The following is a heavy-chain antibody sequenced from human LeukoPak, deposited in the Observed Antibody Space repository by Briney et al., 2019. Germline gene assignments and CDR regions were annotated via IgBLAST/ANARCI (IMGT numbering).Heavy chain of an antibody. CDR3: ARSAVRGVACDY. D-gene: IGHD3-10*01. V-gene: IGHV3-48*01. J-gene: IGHJ4*02. CDR2: ISTSSRST. CDR1: GFTFSGFS. Sequence: GGSLRLSCTASGFTFSGFSVHWVRQAPGKGLEWLSYISTSSRSTYYADSVKGRFTISRDNAKNTLSLDMHSLRPGDSAVYYCARSAVRGVACDYWGQGTLLTVSS.